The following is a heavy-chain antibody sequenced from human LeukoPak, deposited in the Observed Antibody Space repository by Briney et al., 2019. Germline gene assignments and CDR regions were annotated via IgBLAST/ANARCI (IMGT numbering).Heavy chain of an antibody. J-gene: IGHJ4*02. D-gene: IGHD3-10*01. CDR3: VRGLRTYYYGSGSSVLGY. Sequence: ASVKVSCKASGYTFTGYYMHWVRQAPGQGLEWMGWINPNSGGTNYAQKFQGRVTMTRDTSISTAYMELSRLRSDDTAVYYCVRGLRTYYYGSGSSVLGYWGQGTLVTVSS. CDR2: INPNSGGT. V-gene: IGHV1-2*02. CDR1: GYTFTGYY.